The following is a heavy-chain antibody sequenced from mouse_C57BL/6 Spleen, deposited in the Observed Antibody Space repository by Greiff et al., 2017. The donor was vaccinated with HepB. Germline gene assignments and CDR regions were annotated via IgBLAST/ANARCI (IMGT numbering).Heavy chain of an antibody. CDR3: ARSPGRYDYLAWFAY. J-gene: IGHJ3*01. Sequence: EVQLQQSGPVLVKPGASVKMSCKASGYTFTDYYMNWVKQSHGKSLEWIGVINPYNGGTSYNQKFKGKATLTVDKSSSTAYMELNSLTSEDSAVYYCARSPGRYDYLAWFAYWGQGTLVTVSA. V-gene: IGHV1-19*01. CDR1: GYTFTDYY. CDR2: INPYNGGT. D-gene: IGHD2-4*01.